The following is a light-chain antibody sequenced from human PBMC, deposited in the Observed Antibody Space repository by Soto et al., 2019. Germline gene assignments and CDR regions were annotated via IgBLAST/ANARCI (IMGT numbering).Light chain of an antibody. V-gene: IGKV1-39*01. CDR3: QQSYSTPIT. CDR1: QSISSY. J-gene: IGKJ5*01. CDR2: AAS. Sequence: DIQMTPSPSSLSASVGDRVTITCRASQSISSYLNWYQQKPGKAPKLLIYAASSLQSGVPARFSGSGSGTDFTLTISSLQPEDFVTYYCQQSYSTPITFGQGTRLEIK.